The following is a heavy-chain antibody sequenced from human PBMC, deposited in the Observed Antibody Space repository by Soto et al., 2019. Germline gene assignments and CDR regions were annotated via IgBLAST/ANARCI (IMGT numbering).Heavy chain of an antibody. CDR2: ISYDGSNK. J-gene: IGHJ4*02. CDR3: AKDINLAYSNYDPAFY. CDR1: GFTFSSYG. V-gene: IGHV3-30*18. D-gene: IGHD4-4*01. Sequence: PGGSLRLSCAASGFTFSSYGMHWVRQAPGKGLEWVAVISYDGSNKYYADSVKGRFTISRDNSKNTLYLQMNSLRAEDTAVYYCAKDINLAYSNYDPAFYWGQGTLVTVSS.